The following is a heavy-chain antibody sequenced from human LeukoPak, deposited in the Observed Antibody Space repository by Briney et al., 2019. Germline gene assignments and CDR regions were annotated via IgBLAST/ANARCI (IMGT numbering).Heavy chain of an antibody. Sequence: PSETLSLTCTVSGVSISSYYWSWIRQPPGKGLEWIGYIYYSGSTNYNPSLKSRVTISVDTPKNQFSLKLSSVTAADTAVYYCARDDCSSTSCFSSWFDPWGQGTLVTVSS. CDR2: IYYSGST. V-gene: IGHV4-59*01. J-gene: IGHJ5*02. CDR3: ARDDCSSTSCFSSWFDP. D-gene: IGHD2-2*01. CDR1: GVSISSYY.